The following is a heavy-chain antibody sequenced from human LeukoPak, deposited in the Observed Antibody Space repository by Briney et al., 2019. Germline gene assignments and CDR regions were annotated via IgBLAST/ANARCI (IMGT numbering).Heavy chain of an antibody. CDR3: AREKDAFCSD. J-gene: IGHJ4*02. V-gene: IGHV1-18*01. D-gene: IGHD2-15*01. Sequence: GASVKVSCKASGYSFTSYGINWVRQAPGQGLEWMGWISPYNGNTKYAQKVQGRVTLTTDTSTATAYMELRSLRYDDTAVYYCAREKDAFCSDWGQGSLVGVSS. CDR1: GYSFTSYG. CDR2: ISPYNGNT.